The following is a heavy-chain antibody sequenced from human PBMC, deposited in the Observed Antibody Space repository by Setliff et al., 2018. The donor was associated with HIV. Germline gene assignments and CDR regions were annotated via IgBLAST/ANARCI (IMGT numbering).Heavy chain of an antibody. CDR1: GGSISSSSYY. D-gene: IGHD6-19*01. CDR2: IYYSGST. Sequence: SETLSLTCTVSGGSISSSSYYWGWVRQPPGKGLEWIGSIYYSGSTYYNPSLRSRVTISVDTSKNQFSLKLTSVTAADTAVYYCARVGWSDGASHIVYWGQGALVTVSS. CDR3: ARVGWSDGASHIVY. J-gene: IGHJ4*02. V-gene: IGHV4-39*01.